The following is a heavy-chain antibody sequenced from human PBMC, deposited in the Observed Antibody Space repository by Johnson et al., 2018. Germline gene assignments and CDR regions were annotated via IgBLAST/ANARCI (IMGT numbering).Heavy chain of an antibody. V-gene: IGHV3-30*04. CDR1: GFTFSSYA. CDR3: ARETGYIYGWNDAFDI. J-gene: IGHJ3*02. D-gene: IGHD5-18*01. Sequence: QVQLVESGGGVVQPGRSLRLSCAASGFTFSSYAMHWVRQAPGKGLEWVAVISYDGSNKYYADSVKGRFTVSRDDSRNTLYLQMNSLRAEDTAVYYFARETGYIYGWNDAFDIWGQGTMVTVSS. CDR2: ISYDGSNK.